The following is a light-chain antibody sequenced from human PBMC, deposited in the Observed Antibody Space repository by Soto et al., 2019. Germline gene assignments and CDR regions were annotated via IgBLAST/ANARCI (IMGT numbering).Light chain of an antibody. CDR1: SSNVGSNS. J-gene: IGLJ3*02. CDR2: SDN. CDR3: AVWDDSLDAWV. Sequence: QLVLTQSPSASGTPGQRVTISCSGSSSNVGSNSVSWYQQVPGTAPKLLIYSDNQRPSGVPDRVSGSRSGTSASLAISGLQSEDEAEYFCAVWDDSLDAWVFGGGTKLTVL. V-gene: IGLV1-44*01.